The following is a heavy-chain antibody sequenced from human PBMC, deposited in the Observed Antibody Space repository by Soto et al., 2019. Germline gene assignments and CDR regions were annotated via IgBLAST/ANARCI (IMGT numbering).Heavy chain of an antibody. CDR3: AHSLPYGYGMDV. Sequence: QITLKESGPTLVKRTQTLTLTCTFSGFSLSTTGVGVGWIRQPPGKALEWLALIYWDDDKRCSPSLKSRLTITKDTSKNQVVLKMTNMDPVDTATYFCAHSLPYGYGMDVWGQGTTVTVSS. CDR2: IYWDDDK. D-gene: IGHD4-17*01. J-gene: IGHJ6*02. CDR1: GFSLSTTGVG. V-gene: IGHV2-5*02.